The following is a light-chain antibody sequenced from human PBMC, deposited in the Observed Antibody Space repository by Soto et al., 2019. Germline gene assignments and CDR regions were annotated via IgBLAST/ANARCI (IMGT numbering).Light chain of an antibody. CDR1: QSVTSGF. V-gene: IGKV3-20*01. Sequence: EIVLTQSPGTLSLSPGERATLSCRASQSVTSGFLTWYQQKPGQAPRLLIYAASTRATGIPDRFSGSGSGTDFTLTISRLEPEDFAVYYCQQYTGSPLFGGGTKVEI. CDR2: AAS. J-gene: IGKJ4*01. CDR3: QQYTGSPL.